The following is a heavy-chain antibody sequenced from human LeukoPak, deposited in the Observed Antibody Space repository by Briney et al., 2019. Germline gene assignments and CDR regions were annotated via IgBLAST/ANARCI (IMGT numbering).Heavy chain of an antibody. CDR2: IYPRDGST. D-gene: IGHD3-10*01. V-gene: IGHV1-46*01. CDR3: ARDGRFGELFDY. J-gene: IGHJ4*02. Sequence: GASVKVSCKASGYTFTSNYIHWVRQAPGQGLEWMGMIYPRDGSTSYAQKFQGRVTVTRDTSTSTVHMELSGLRSDDTAVYYCARDGRFGELFDYWGQGTLVTVSS. CDR1: GYTFTSNY.